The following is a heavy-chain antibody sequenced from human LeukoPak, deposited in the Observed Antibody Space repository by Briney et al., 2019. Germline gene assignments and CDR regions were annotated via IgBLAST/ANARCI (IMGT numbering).Heavy chain of an antibody. V-gene: IGHV3-21*01. CDR2: ISSSSSYI. CDR3: ASLKVGATRTNANDY. CDR1: GFTFSSYS. J-gene: IGHJ4*02. D-gene: IGHD1-26*01. Sequence: PGGSLRLSCAASGFTFSSYSMTWVRQAPGKGLEWVSSISSSSSYIYYADSVKGRFTISRDNAKNSLYLQMNSLRAEDTAVYYCASLKVGATRTNANDYWGQGTLVTVSS.